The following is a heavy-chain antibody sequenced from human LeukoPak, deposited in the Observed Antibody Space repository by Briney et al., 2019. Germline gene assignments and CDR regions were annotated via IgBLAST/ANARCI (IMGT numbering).Heavy chain of an antibody. CDR3: ARAATWIYFDY. Sequence: GGSLRLSCAASGFSFSSYSMNWVRQAPGKGLEWVSVIYSGGSTYYADSVKGRFTISRDNSKNTLYLQMNSLRAEDTAVYYCARAATWIYFDYWGQGTLVTVSS. D-gene: IGHD1-1*01. J-gene: IGHJ4*02. CDR1: GFSFSSYS. V-gene: IGHV3-66*01. CDR2: IYSGGST.